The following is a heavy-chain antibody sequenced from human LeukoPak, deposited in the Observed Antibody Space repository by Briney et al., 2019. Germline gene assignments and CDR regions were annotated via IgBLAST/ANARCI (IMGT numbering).Heavy chain of an antibody. CDR3: ARDRPARSLNWFDP. CDR1: GYTFTSYG. D-gene: IGHD2-2*01. Sequence: ASVKVSCKASGYTFTSYGISWVRQAPGQGLEWMGWINPNSGGTNYAQKFQGRVTMTRDTSISTAYMELSRLRSDDTAVYYCARDRPARSLNWFDPWGQGTLVTVSS. V-gene: IGHV1-2*02. CDR2: INPNSGGT. J-gene: IGHJ5*02.